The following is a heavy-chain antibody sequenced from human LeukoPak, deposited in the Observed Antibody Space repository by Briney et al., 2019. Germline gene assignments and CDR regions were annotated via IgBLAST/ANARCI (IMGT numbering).Heavy chain of an antibody. D-gene: IGHD2-21*01. CDR2: INYSGST. V-gene: IGHV4-39*01. CDR3: ARGDDF. CDR1: GDSIIDSTYD. J-gene: IGHJ4*02. Sequence: PSETLSLICTVFGDSIIDSTYDWGWIRPRPGEGLDWIGVINYSGSTYYKPSRRNRVTLSVDTSKNQSSLKENSVHARDTAVYYGARGDDFWGQGGLVSDSS.